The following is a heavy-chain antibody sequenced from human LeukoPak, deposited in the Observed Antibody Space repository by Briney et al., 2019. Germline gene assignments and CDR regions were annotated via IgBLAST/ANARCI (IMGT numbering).Heavy chain of an antibody. Sequence: SVKVSCKASGYTFTSYGISWVRQAPGQGLEWMGGIIPIFDTANYAQKFQGRVTITADESTSTAYMELSSLRSEDTAVYYCARGGRIVATIGPEYYFDYWGQGTLVTVSS. J-gene: IGHJ4*02. CDR1: GYTFTSYG. V-gene: IGHV1-69*13. CDR2: IIPIFDTA. CDR3: ARGGRIVATIGPEYYFDY. D-gene: IGHD5-12*01.